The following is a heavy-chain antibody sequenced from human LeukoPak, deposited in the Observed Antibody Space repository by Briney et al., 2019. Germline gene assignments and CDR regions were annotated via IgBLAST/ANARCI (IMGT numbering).Heavy chain of an antibody. D-gene: IGHD3/OR15-3a*01. CDR3: ARDSGLYYYYGMDV. Sequence: GGSLRLSCAASGFTFSSYSMNWVRQAPGKGLEWVSSISSSSSYIYYADSVKGRFIISRDNAKNSLYLQMNSLRAEDTAVYYCARDSGLYYYYGMDVWGQGTTVTVSS. V-gene: IGHV3-21*01. CDR2: ISSSSSYI. CDR1: GFTFSSYS. J-gene: IGHJ6*02.